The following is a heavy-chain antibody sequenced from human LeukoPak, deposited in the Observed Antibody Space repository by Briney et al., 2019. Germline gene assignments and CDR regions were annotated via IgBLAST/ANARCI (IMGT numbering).Heavy chain of an antibody. CDR2: IIVGSGAT. J-gene: IGHJ4*02. CDR3: AADLSNPRMGASYLDS. D-gene: IGHD3-16*01. Sequence: EASVKVSCKASGFISTNFAVQWVRQARGQRLEWIGWIIVGSGATKCAQDFQERVTITRDLSTSTLYMELRSLTSEDTAVYYCAADLSNPRMGASYLDSWGQGTLVTVSS. CDR1: GFISTNFA. V-gene: IGHV1-58*01.